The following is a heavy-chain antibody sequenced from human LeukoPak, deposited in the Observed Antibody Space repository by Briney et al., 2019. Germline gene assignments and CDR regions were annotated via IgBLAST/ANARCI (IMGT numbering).Heavy chain of an antibody. CDR1: GGSISSYY. V-gene: IGHV4-59*05. CDR2: IYVIGTN. CDR3: ARQVGATTLIDH. J-gene: IGHJ4*02. Sequence: PSETLSLTCTVSGGSISSYYWSWIRQPPGKGLEWIGSIYVIGTNYYNPSLQSRVTLSVDTSKDQVSLKLTSVTAADTALYYCARQVGATTLIDHWGQGTLVTVSS. D-gene: IGHD1-26*01.